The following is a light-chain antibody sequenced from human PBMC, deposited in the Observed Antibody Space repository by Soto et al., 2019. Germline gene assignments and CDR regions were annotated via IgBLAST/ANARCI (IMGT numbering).Light chain of an antibody. J-gene: IGKJ1*01. CDR2: DAS. Sequence: DIQITQSPSTLSASVGDRVTITCRASQSISSWLAWYQQKPGEAPKLLIYDASSLESGVPSRFSGSGSGTEFTLTISSLQPDDFATYYCQQYNSYSPTWTFGQGTKVDIK. CDR1: QSISSW. V-gene: IGKV1-5*01. CDR3: QQYNSYSPTWT.